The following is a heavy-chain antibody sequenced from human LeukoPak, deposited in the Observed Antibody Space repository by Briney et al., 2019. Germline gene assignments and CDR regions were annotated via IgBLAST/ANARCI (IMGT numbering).Heavy chain of an antibody. CDR1: GESISSGDYY. CDR3: ARTYYYDSSGYQDY. CDR2: IYYSGST. D-gene: IGHD3-22*01. Sequence: SETLSLTCTVSGESISSGDYYWSWIRQPPGKGLEWIGYIYYSGSTYYNPSLKSRVTISVDTSKNQFSLKLSSVTAADTAVYYCARTYYYDSSGYQDYWGQGTLVTVSS. J-gene: IGHJ4*02. V-gene: IGHV4-30-4*01.